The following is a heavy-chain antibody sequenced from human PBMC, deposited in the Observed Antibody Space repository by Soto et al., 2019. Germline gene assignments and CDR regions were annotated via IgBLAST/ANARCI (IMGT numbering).Heavy chain of an antibody. Sequence: EVQLVEFGGGLVQPVGYLRLSCAASGFTFSSYSMNWVRQAPGKGLEWVSYISSSSSTIYYADSVKGRFTISRDNAKNSLYLQMNSLRDEDTAVYYCARVLLQANYYYYYGMDVWGQGTTVTVSS. D-gene: IGHD2-15*01. CDR2: ISSSSSTI. CDR3: ARVLLQANYYYYYGMDV. CDR1: GFTFSSYS. V-gene: IGHV3-48*02. J-gene: IGHJ6*02.